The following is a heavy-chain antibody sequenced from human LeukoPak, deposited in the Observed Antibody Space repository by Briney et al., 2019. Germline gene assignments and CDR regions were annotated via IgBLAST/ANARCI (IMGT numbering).Heavy chain of an antibody. CDR1: GFTFSSYA. J-gene: IGHJ3*02. Sequence: GSLRLSCAASGFTFSSYAMSWVRQPPGKGLEWIGSIYYSGSTYYNPSLKSRVTISVDTSKNQFSLKLSSVTAADTAVYYCALVSEGGEMTTVTPAAFDIWGQGTMVTVSS. D-gene: IGHD4-17*01. V-gene: IGHV4-39*01. CDR3: ALVSEGGEMTTVTPAAFDI. CDR2: IYYSGST.